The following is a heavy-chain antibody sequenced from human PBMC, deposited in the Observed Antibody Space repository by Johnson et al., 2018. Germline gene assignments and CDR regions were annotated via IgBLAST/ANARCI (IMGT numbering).Heavy chain of an antibody. CDR2: ISGNTGGGGST. Sequence: VQLVQSGGGLVQPGGSLRLSCVASGFTFSSYAMSWVRQGPGKPLEWVSSISGNTGGGGSTYYADSVKGRFTISRDNTKNRLYLQMNTLRVVDTATYYCAKVIASGWHERQFYDLDVWGQGTTVTVSS. CDR1: GFTFSSYA. CDR3: AKVIASGWHERQFYDLDV. D-gene: IGHD6-19*01. V-gene: IGHV3-23*04. J-gene: IGHJ6*02.